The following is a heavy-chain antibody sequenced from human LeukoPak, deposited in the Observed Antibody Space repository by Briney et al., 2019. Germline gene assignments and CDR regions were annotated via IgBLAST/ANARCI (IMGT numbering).Heavy chain of an antibody. CDR1: GFTFNRCW. CDR3: TSWGDTTAEYFQR. V-gene: IGHV3-7*01. D-gene: IGHD2-21*02. J-gene: IGHJ1*01. CDR2: VNPDGRDT. Sequence: GGSLRLSCVVSGFTFNRCWMNWVRQAPGKGPEWVAHVNPDGRDTYYVDSVKGRFTISRDNAQNSMYLQMNSLRVEDTAVYYCTSWGDTTAEYFQRWGQGTLVTVSS.